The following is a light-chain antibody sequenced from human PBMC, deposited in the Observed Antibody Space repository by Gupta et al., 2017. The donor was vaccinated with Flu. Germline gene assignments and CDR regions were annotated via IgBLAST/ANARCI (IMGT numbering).Light chain of an antibody. Sequence: EIVLTQSPGTLSLSPGERATLSCRASQSVASSYLAWYQQKPGQAPRLLIFGASSRATGIPDRFSGSGSGTDFTLTISRLGPEDFAVYYCQQYGNSAWTFGQGTKVEIK. V-gene: IGKV3-20*01. CDR2: GAS. J-gene: IGKJ1*01. CDR1: QSVASSY. CDR3: QQYGNSAWT.